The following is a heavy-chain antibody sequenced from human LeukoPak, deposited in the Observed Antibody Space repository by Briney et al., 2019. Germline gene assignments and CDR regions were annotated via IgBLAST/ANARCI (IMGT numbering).Heavy chain of an antibody. J-gene: IGHJ5*02. CDR1: GASISSSTDY. CDR3: ARHIQIAFRVFRLGWIDP. V-gene: IGHV4-39*01. Sequence: PSETLSLTCTVSGASISSSTDYWGWIRQPPGKGLEWIANIYYSGSTYYNPSLKSRVTMSVDTSKNQFSLKLSSVTAADTAVYYCARHIQIAFRVFRLGWIDPWGQGTLVTVSS. CDR2: IYYSGST. D-gene: IGHD3-3*02.